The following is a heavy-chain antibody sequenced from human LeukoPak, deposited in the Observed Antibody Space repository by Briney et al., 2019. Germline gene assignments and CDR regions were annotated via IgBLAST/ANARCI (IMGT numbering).Heavy chain of an antibody. V-gene: IGHV4-34*01. D-gene: IGHD2-2*02. J-gene: IGHJ6*02. CDR3: ARVRGYCSSTSCYMEKYYYYGMDV. Sequence: PSETLSLTCAVYGGSFSGYYWSWIRQPPGKGLEWSGEINHSVSTNYNPSLKSRVTISVDTSKNQFSLKLSSVTAADTAVYYCARVRGYCSSTSCYMEKYYYYGMDVWGQGTTVTVSS. CDR1: GGSFSGYY. CDR2: INHSVST.